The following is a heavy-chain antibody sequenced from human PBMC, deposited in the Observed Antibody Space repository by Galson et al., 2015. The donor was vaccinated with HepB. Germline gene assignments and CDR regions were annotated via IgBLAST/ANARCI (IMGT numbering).Heavy chain of an antibody. CDR2: IWYDGSNK. CDR3: AREYVVPAAIPTNQPYYFDY. V-gene: IGHV3-33*01. Sequence: SLRLSCAASGFTFSSYGMHWVRQAPGKGLEWVAVIWYDGSNKYYADSVKGRFTISRDNSKNTLYLQMNSLRAEDTAVYYCAREYVVPAAIPTNQPYYFDYWGQGTLVTVSS. D-gene: IGHD2-2*02. CDR1: GFTFSSYG. J-gene: IGHJ4*02.